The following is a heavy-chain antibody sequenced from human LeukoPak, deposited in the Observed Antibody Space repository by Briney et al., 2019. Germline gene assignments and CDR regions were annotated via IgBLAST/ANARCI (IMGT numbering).Heavy chain of an antibody. CDR3: AKVTYTSGWNHFDY. D-gene: IGHD6-19*01. J-gene: IGHJ4*02. Sequence: GGSLRLSCAASGFTFSSYEMNWVRQAPGKGLEWVSYISSSGSTIHYADSVKGRFTISRDNAKNSLYLQMNSLRVEDTSLYYCAKVTYTSGWNHFDYWGQGTLVTVSS. CDR2: ISSSGSTI. V-gene: IGHV3-48*03. CDR1: GFTFSSYE.